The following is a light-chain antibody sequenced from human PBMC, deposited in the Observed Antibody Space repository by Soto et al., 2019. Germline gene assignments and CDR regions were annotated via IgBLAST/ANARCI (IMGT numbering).Light chain of an antibody. J-gene: IGLJ1*01. V-gene: IGLV2-23*02. CDR2: EVS. Sequence: QSALTQPASVSFSPGHSITISGTGTSSDVGTYNLVSWYQQHPGKAPQLMLFEVSKRPSGFSNRFSGSKSGNTASLTISGLQAEDEADYYCCSYAGSSPYVFGTGTKVTVL. CDR1: SSDVGTYNL. CDR3: CSYAGSSPYV.